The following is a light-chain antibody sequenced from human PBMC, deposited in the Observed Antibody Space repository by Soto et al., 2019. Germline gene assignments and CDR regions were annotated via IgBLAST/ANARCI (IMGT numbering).Light chain of an antibody. CDR2: GAS. Sequence: EIVLTQSPATLSVSPGERATLSCRASQSVSSNLAWYQQKPGQAPRLLMFGASTRATNIPARFSGSGSGTEFTLTISSLQSEDFAVYYCQQYFNRPPLTFGGGTKVEI. J-gene: IGKJ4*01. V-gene: IGKV3-15*01. CDR1: QSVSSN. CDR3: QQYFNRPPLT.